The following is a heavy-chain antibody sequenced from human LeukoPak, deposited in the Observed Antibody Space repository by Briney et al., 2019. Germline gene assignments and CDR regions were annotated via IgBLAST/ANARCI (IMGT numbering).Heavy chain of an antibody. CDR2: IYSGGST. V-gene: IGHV3-53*01. CDR3: ARGPGAAIPGYFDY. D-gene: IGHD2-2*02. CDR1: GFTVSSNY. Sequence: GGSLRLSCAASGFTVSSNYMSWVPQGPGKGLEWFSVIYSGGSTYFADSVKGRFTVSRDNSKNTLYLQMTNLRAEDTAVYYCARGPGAAIPGYFDYWGQGTLVTVSS. J-gene: IGHJ4*02.